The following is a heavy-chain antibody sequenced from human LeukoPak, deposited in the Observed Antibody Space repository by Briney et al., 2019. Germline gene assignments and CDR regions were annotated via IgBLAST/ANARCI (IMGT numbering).Heavy chain of an antibody. CDR2: IYYSGST. J-gene: IGHJ4*02. CDR1: GGSISNYY. D-gene: IGHD6-13*01. Sequence: SETLSLTCTVSGGSISNYYWSWIRQPPGKGLEWIGYIYYSGSTKYNPSLKSRVTISVDTSKNQFSLKLSSVTAADTAVYYCARDTAAGTDYWGQGTLVTVSS. CDR3: ARDTAAGTDY. V-gene: IGHV4-59*12.